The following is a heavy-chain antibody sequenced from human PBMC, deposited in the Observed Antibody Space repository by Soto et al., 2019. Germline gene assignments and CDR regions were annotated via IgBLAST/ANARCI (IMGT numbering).Heavy chain of an antibody. J-gene: IGHJ6*02. CDR3: ARHYASRRDTAMVTPYYYYGMGV. Sequence: GESLKISCKGSGYSFTSYWIGWVRQMPGKGLEWMGIIYPGDSDTRYSPSFQGQVTISADKSISTAYLQWSSLKASDTAMYYCARHYASRRDTAMVTPYYYYGMGVWGQGTTVTVSS. CDR1: GYSFTSYW. D-gene: IGHD5-18*01. V-gene: IGHV5-51*01. CDR2: IYPGDSDT.